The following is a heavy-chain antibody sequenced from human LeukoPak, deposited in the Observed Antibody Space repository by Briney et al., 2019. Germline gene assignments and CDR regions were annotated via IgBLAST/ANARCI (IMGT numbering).Heavy chain of an antibody. CDR1: GFRFNDYY. Sequence: PGGSLRLSCAASGFRFNDYYMSWIRQAPGKGLEWVSYISSSGTTIYYADSVKGRFTISRDDAKNSLFLQMNSLRAEDTAVYYCARDQNYGDYEPFDYWGQGTLVTVSS. CDR2: ISSSGTTI. V-gene: IGHV3-11*01. D-gene: IGHD4-17*01. CDR3: ARDQNYGDYEPFDY. J-gene: IGHJ4*02.